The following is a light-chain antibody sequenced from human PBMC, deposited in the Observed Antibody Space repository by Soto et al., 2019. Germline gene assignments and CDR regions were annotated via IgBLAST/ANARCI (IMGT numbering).Light chain of an antibody. V-gene: IGKV3-20*01. J-gene: IGKJ1*01. CDR2: GAS. CDR1: QIINTSY. CDR3: QQYGPSRT. Sequence: VLTQSPGTLSLSPGERATLSCRASQIINTSYLAWYQQKPGQAPRLIVSGASIRATGIPDRFRGSGSGTDFTLTISRLEPEDFGVYYCQQYGPSRTFGQGTKVEIK.